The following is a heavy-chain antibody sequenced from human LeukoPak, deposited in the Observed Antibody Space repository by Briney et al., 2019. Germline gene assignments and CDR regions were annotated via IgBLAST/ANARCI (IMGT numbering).Heavy chain of an antibody. Sequence: TGGSLRLSCAASGFTFSSYAMSWVRQAPGKGLEWVSGINWNGGSTGYADSVKGRFTISRDNAKNSLYLQMDSLSAEDTAFYYCAKNLGSGWYFPFDYWGQGTLVTVSS. V-gene: IGHV3-20*04. J-gene: IGHJ4*02. D-gene: IGHD6-19*01. CDR3: AKNLGSGWYFPFDY. CDR1: GFTFSSYA. CDR2: INWNGGST.